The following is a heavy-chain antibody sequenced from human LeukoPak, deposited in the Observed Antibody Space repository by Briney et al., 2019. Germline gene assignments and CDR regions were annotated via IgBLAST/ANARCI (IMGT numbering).Heavy chain of an antibody. CDR1: GFTFSSYA. J-gene: IGHJ4*02. CDR3: AKDEGYDSSGYYGDY. CDR2: ISGSGGST. D-gene: IGHD3-22*01. Sequence: GASLRLSCVASGFTFSSYAMSWVRQAPGKGLEWVSAISGSGGSTYYADSVKGRFTISRDNSKNTLYLQMNSLRAEDTAVYYCAKDEGYDSSGYYGDYWGQGTLVTVSS. V-gene: IGHV3-23*01.